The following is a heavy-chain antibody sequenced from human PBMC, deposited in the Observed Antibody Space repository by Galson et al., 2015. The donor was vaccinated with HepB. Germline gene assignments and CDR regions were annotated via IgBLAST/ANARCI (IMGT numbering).Heavy chain of an antibody. CDR3: AKEGSGGDYSNDY. V-gene: IGHV3-53*05. Sequence: SLRLSCAASGFTVSSNYMSWVRQAPGKGLEWVSVIYSGGSTYYADSVRGRFTVSRDNSKNTLYLQMNSLRAEDTAVYYCAKEGSGGDYSNDYWGQGTLVTVSS. J-gene: IGHJ4*02. D-gene: IGHD4-11*01. CDR2: IYSGGST. CDR1: GFTVSSNY.